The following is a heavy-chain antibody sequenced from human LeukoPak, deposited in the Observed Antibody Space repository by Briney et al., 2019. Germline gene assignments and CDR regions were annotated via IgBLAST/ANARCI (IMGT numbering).Heavy chain of an antibody. CDR3: ARESMTNYYYGMDV. Sequence: SETLSLTCTVSGGSISSYYWSWLRQPPGKGLEWIGYIYFSGSTNYNPSLKSRVTISVDTSKNQFSLKLSSVTAADTAVYYCARESMTNYYYGMDVWGQGTTVTVSS. CDR2: IYFSGST. V-gene: IGHV4-59*01. J-gene: IGHJ6*02. D-gene: IGHD2/OR15-2a*01. CDR1: GGSISSYY.